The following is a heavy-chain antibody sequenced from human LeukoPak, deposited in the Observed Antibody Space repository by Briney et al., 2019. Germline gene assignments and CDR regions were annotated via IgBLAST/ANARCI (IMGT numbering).Heavy chain of an antibody. CDR3: ARDYGGNSFAFDF. CDR1: GFTFSSYD. D-gene: IGHD4-23*01. Sequence: GKSLRLSCAASGFTFSSYDMHWVRQAPGKGLEWVALMWFDGSIEYYADSVRGRFTISRDNSKNTLYLQMNSLRAEDTAVYYCARDYGGNSFAFDFWGQGTMVTVSS. V-gene: IGHV3-33*01. J-gene: IGHJ3*01. CDR2: MWFDGSIE.